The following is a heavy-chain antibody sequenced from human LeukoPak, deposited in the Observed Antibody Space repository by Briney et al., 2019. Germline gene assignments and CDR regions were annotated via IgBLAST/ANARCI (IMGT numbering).Heavy chain of an antibody. J-gene: IGHJ4*02. D-gene: IGHD3-22*01. Sequence: QPGGSLRLSCAASGFNFSTYGIHWVRQAPGKGLEWVVFIRYDGSSKYYADSVKGRFTISRDNSKNTLYLQMNSLRAEDTAVYYCAKDIHPYYDSSGWCYFDYWGQGTLVTVSS. CDR3: AKDIHPYYDSSGWCYFDY. V-gene: IGHV3-30*02. CDR2: IRYDGSSK. CDR1: GFNFSTYG.